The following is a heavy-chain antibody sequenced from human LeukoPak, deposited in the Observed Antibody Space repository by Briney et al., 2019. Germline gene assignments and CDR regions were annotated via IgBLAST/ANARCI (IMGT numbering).Heavy chain of an antibody. CDR1: GGSISSYY. CDR2: IYYSGST. J-gene: IGHJ6*02. V-gene: IGHV4-59*01. Sequence: PSETLSLTCTVSGGSISSYYWSWLRQPPGKGLEWLGYIYYSGSTNYNPSLKSRVTISVDTSKNQFSLKLSSVTAADTAVYYCARVPGYCSSTSCLYGMDVWGQGTTVTVSS. CDR3: ARVPGYCSSTSCLYGMDV. D-gene: IGHD2-2*01.